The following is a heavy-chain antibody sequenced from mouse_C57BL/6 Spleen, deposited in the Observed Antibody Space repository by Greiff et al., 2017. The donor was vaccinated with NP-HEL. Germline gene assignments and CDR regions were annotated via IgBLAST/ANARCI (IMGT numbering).Heavy chain of an antibody. D-gene: IGHD1-1*01. CDR3: ARSGYYGSSGY. CDR2: IYPGDGDT. CDR1: GYAFSSYW. Sequence: QVQLQQSGAELVKPGASVKISCKASGYAFSSYWMNWVKQRPGKGLEWIGQIYPGDGDTNYNGKFKGKATLTADKSSSTAYMQLSSLTSEDSAVYCCARSGYYGSSGYWGQGTTLTVSS. V-gene: IGHV1-80*01. J-gene: IGHJ2*01.